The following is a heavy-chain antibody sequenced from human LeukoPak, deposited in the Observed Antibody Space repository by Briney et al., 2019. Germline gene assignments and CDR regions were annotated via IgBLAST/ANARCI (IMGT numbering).Heavy chain of an antibody. Sequence: GASVKVSCKASGYTFTSYYMHWVRQAPGQGLEWMGIINPSGGSTSYAQKFRGRVTMTRDTSTSTVYMELSSLRSEDTAVYYCASDYYDPFGRYYYYGMDVWGQGTTVTVSS. CDR1: GYTFTSYY. D-gene: IGHD3-3*01. CDR3: ASDYYDPFGRYYYYGMDV. J-gene: IGHJ6*02. CDR2: INPSGGST. V-gene: IGHV1-46*01.